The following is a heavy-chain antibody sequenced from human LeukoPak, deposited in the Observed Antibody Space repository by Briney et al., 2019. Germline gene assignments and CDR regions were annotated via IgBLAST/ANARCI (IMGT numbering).Heavy chain of an antibody. CDR2: ISSTSSYI. CDR1: GFTFISYS. Sequence: GGSLRLSCAASGFTFISYSMNWVRQAPGNGLEWVSSISSTSSYIYYADSVKGRFTISRDNAKNSLYLQMNSLRAEDTAVYYCARDRDCYDILTGRYYYYMDVWGKGTTVTISS. J-gene: IGHJ6*03. D-gene: IGHD3-9*01. V-gene: IGHV3-21*01. CDR3: ARDRDCYDILTGRYYYYMDV.